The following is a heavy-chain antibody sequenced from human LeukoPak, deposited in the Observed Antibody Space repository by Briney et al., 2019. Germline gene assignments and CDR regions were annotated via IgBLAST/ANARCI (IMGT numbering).Heavy chain of an antibody. D-gene: IGHD3-10*01. CDR3: ARESYYGSGVGYYFDY. CDR2: ISAYNGNT. V-gene: IGHV1-18*01. Sequence: GASVKVSCKASGYTFTSYGISWVRQAPGQGLEWMGWISAYNGNTNYAQKLQGRVTMTTDTSTSTAYMELRSLRSDDTAVYYCARESYYGSGVGYYFDYWGQGTLVTVSS. CDR1: GYTFTSYG. J-gene: IGHJ4*02.